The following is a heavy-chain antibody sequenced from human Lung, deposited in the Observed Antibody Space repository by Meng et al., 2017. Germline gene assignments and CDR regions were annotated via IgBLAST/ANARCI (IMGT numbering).Heavy chain of an antibody. V-gene: IGHV3-21*01. CDR3: ARFETVGVATGDF. CDR2: ISSDSRYI. D-gene: IGHD2-15*01. CDR1: GFTFSNYS. Sequence: EVQLVESGGGRVTPGGSLRRSCAASGFTFSNYSMNWVRQAPGKGLEWVSSISSDSRYIFYADSVKGRFTISRDNAKNSLYLQMNSLSPEDTAVFYCARFETVGVATGDFWGQGTLVTVPQ. J-gene: IGHJ4*02.